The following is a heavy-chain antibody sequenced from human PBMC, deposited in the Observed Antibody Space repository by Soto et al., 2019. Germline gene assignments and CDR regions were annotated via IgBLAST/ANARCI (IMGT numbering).Heavy chain of an antibody. V-gene: IGHV1-18*01. Sequence: ASVKVSCKASGYTFTSYGISWVRQAPGQGLEWMGWISAYNGNTNYAQKLQGRVTMTTDTSTTTAYMELRSLRSDDTAVYYCARVPVNYVDCRDYPLLDYWGQGTLVTVSS. D-gene: IGHD4-17*01. CDR3: ARVPVNYVDCRDYPLLDY. CDR2: ISAYNGNT. CDR1: GYTFTSYG. J-gene: IGHJ4*02.